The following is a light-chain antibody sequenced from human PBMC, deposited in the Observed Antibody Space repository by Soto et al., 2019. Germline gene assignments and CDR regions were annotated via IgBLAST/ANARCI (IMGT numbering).Light chain of an antibody. J-gene: IGKJ2*01. CDR3: QQYIALASA. V-gene: IGKV3-20*01. CDR1: QSVSSSY. Sequence: EIVLTQSPGTLSLSPGERATLSCRASQSVSSSYLVWYQQKPGQALRLLIYGASSRATGIPDRFSGSGSGTDFALTISRHQPEDSAVYYCQQYIALASAVGQGTKLHLK. CDR2: GAS.